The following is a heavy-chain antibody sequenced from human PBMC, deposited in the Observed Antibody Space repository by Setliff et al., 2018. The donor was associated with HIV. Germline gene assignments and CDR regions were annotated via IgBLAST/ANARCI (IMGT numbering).Heavy chain of an antibody. CDR1: GGSISSGGYY. V-gene: IGHV4-31*03. D-gene: IGHD1-7*01. CDR2: IYYSGST. Sequence: SETLSLTCTVSGGSISSGGYYWSWIRQHPGKGLEWIGYIYYSGSTYYDPSLKSRVTISVDTSKNQFSLKLSSVTAADTAVYYCARNKYNWNYYYYYGMDVWGQGTTVTVSS. CDR3: ARNKYNWNYYYYYGMDV. J-gene: IGHJ6*02.